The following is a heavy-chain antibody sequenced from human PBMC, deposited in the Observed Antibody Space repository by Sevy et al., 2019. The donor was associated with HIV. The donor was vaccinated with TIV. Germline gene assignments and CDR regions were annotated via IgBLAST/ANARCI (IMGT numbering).Heavy chain of an antibody. D-gene: IGHD3-10*01. J-gene: IGHJ4*02. CDR3: ARDALLRGGYLDY. CDR2: INPNSGGT. Sequence: ASVKVSCKASGYTFTDYYIHWVRQAPGQEVEWMGWINPNSGGTNYAQKFQGRVTMTRDTSISTAYMELSRLRSDDTAVYYCARDALLRGGYLDYWGQGALVTVSS. CDR1: GYTFTDYY. V-gene: IGHV1-2*02.